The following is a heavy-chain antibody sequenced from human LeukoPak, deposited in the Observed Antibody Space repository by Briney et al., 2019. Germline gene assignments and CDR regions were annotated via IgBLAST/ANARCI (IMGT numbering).Heavy chain of an antibody. CDR2: IYYSGST. CDR1: GGSFSGYY. Sequence: PSETLSLTCAVYGGSFSGYYWSWIRQPPGKGLEWIGYIYYSGSTNYNLSLKSRVTISVDTSKNQFSLKLSSVTAADTAVYYCARDRPRGYNYVEPDAFDIWGRGTMVTVSS. D-gene: IGHD5-18*01. J-gene: IGHJ3*02. V-gene: IGHV4-59*01. CDR3: ARDRPRGYNYVEPDAFDI.